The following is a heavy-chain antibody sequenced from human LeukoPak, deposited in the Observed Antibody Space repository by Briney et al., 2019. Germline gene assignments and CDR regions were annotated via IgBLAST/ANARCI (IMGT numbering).Heavy chain of an antibody. V-gene: IGHV3-23*01. Sequence: GGSLRLSCAASGFTFNSYAMSWVRQAPGKGLEWASAISGTGGRTYYADSVKGRFTIARDNSKNTLYLQMNSLRAEDTALYYCAREPASSGWFDPWGQGTRVAVSS. D-gene: IGHD6-19*01. CDR2: ISGTGGRT. CDR3: AREPASSGWFDP. CDR1: GFTFNSYA. J-gene: IGHJ5*02.